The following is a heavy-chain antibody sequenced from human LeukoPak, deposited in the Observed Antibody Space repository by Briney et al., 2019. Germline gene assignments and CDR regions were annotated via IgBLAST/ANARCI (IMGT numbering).Heavy chain of an antibody. D-gene: IGHD5-18*01. V-gene: IGHV4-34*01. Sequence: SETLSLTCAVYGGSFSGYYWSWIRQPPGKGLEWIGEINHRGSTNYNPSLKSRVTISVDTSKNQFSLKLSSVTAADTAVYYCARIQLWRGKYFDYWGQGTLVTVSS. CDR2: INHRGST. CDR3: ARIQLWRGKYFDY. CDR1: GGSFSGYY. J-gene: IGHJ4*02.